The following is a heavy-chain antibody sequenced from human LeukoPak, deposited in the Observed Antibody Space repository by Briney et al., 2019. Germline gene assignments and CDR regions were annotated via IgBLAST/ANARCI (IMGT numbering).Heavy chain of an antibody. CDR2: FYIGRTT. D-gene: IGHD3-22*01. V-gene: IGHV4-59*11. CDR1: GGSLRGHS. Sequence: SETLSLTCSVSGGSLRGHSWSWLRQPPGQGLEYIGDFYIGRTTNYNRSLKSRVTISLDTSKRQLSLTVNSVTAADTAVYYCAKSYYYDSSGYYSHFDYWGQGTLVTVSS. J-gene: IGHJ4*02. CDR3: AKSYYYDSSGYYSHFDY.